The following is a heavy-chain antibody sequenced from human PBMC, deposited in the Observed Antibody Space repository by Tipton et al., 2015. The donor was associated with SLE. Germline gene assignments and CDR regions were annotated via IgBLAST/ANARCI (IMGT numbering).Heavy chain of an antibody. CDR2: IWYDGSNK. CDR3: TKDDLYGDNAPRYFDL. V-gene: IGHV3-30*18. D-gene: IGHD4-17*01. Sequence: SLRLSCAASGFTFSSYGMHWVRQAPGKGLEWVAVIWYDGSNKYYVDSVKGRFTISRDNSKNTLYLQMNSLSAEDTAVYYCTKDDLYGDNAPRYFDLVGRGTLVTVSS. J-gene: IGHJ2*01. CDR1: GFTFSSYG.